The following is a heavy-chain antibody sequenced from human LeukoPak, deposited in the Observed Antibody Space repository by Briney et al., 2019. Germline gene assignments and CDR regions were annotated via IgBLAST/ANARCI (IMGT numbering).Heavy chain of an antibody. V-gene: IGHV4-59*08. J-gene: IGHJ4*02. CDR3: ARLGDFWSGYYISY. CDR2: IYYSGST. CDR1: GGSISSYY. Sequence: SETLSLTCTVSGGSISSYYWSWIRQPPGKGLEWIGYIYYSGSTNYNPSLKSRVTISVDTSKNQFSLKLSSVTAADTAVYYCARLGDFWSGYYISYWSQGTLVTVSS. D-gene: IGHD3-3*01.